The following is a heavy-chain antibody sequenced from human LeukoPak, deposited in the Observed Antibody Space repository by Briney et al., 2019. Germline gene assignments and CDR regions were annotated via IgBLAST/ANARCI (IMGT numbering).Heavy chain of an antibody. J-gene: IGHJ4*02. CDR2: ISSSSSYI. D-gene: IGHD1-26*01. V-gene: IGHV3-21*01. CDR1: GFTFSSYS. Sequence: PGGSLRLSCAASGFTFSSYSMNWVRQAPGKGLEWVSSISSSSSYIYYADSVKGRFTISRDNAKNSLYLQMNSLRAEDTAVYYCARGRSGGPDYFDYWGQGTLVTVSS. CDR3: ARGRSGGPDYFDY.